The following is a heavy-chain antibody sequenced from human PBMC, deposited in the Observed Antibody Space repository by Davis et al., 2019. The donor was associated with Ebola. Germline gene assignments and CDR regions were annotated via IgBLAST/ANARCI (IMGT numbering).Heavy chain of an antibody. J-gene: IGHJ4*02. CDR1: GGSISSYC. CDR3: ARGLGYSGYPFDY. D-gene: IGHD5-12*01. CDR2: IYYSGST. Sequence: MPSETLSLTCTVSGGSISSYCWSWIRQPPGKGLEWIGYIYYSGSTNYNPSLKSRVTISVDTSKNQFSLKLSSVTAADTAVYYCARGLGYSGYPFDYWGQGTLVTVSS. V-gene: IGHV4-59*01.